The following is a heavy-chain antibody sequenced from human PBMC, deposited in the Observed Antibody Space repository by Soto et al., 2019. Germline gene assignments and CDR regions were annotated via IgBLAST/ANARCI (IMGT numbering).Heavy chain of an antibody. J-gene: IGHJ6*02. CDR3: ARLIWDDDYYYYGMAV. V-gene: IGHV3-33*01. D-gene: IGHD1-26*01. CDR2: IWYDGSNK. Sequence: QVQLVESGGGVVQPGRSLRLSCAASGFTFSSYGMHWVRQAPGKGLEWVAVIWYDGSNKYYADSVKGRFTISRDNSKNTLYVQMTSPRAEDTAVYYCARLIWDDDYYYYGMAVWGQGTTVTVSS. CDR1: GFTFSSYG.